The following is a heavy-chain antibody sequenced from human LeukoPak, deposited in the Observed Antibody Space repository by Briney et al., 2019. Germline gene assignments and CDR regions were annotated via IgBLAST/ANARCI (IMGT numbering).Heavy chain of an antibody. V-gene: IGHV3-72*01. CDR3: VRVVTTSSGWYHFDN. CDR2: SQTTKPNSCTT. D-gene: IGHD6-13*01. J-gene: IGHJ4*02. Sequence: PAESLTLPCALSGFAITDHHIDWVRQAPGNGREWVGRSQTTKPNSCTTEYASSVKGRFTISRDDSKTSLYLQLNSMKTEATAVYYCVRVVTTSSGWYHFDNWGQGNLVTVSS. CDR1: GFAITDHH.